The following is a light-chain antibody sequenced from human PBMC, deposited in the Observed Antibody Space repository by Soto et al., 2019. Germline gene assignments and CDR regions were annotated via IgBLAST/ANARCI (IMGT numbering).Light chain of an antibody. CDR2: GAS. V-gene: IGKV3-20*01. CDR3: QQYTTSSWT. CDR1: QSVSSSY. Sequence: EIVFRQSPGTLSLSPGDRSTLSCRASQSVSSSYLAWYQQKPGQAHRLLIFGASSRVTGIPDRFSGSGYGTDFTLTISRLQPEDFAVYYCQQYTTSSWTFGQGTKVDIK. J-gene: IGKJ1*01.